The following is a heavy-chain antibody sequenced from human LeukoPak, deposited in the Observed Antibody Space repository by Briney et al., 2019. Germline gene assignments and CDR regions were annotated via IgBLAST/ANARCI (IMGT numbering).Heavy chain of an antibody. D-gene: IGHD3-10*01. J-gene: IGHJ4*02. V-gene: IGHV3-48*03. CDR1: GFTFSSYE. Sequence: GGSLRLSCAASGFTFSSYEMNWVRQAPGKGLELVSYISSSGSTIYYADSVKGRFTISRDNAKNSLYLQMNSLRAEDTAVYYCARDRGTYGSGNDFDYWGQGTLVTVSS. CDR3: ARDRGTYGSGNDFDY. CDR2: ISSSGSTI.